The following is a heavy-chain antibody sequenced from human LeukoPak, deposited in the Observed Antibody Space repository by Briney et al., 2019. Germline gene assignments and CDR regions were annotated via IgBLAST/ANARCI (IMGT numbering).Heavy chain of an antibody. Sequence: SETLSLTCTVSGGCISSSSYYWGWIRQPPGKGLEWIGYIYYSGSTNYNPSLKSRVTLSVDTSKNQFSLKLSSVTAADTAVYYCASQRGYSYGLYDYWGQGTLVTVSS. CDR2: IYYSGST. D-gene: IGHD5-18*01. CDR1: GGCISSSSYY. J-gene: IGHJ4*02. V-gene: IGHV4-61*05. CDR3: ASQRGYSYGLYDY.